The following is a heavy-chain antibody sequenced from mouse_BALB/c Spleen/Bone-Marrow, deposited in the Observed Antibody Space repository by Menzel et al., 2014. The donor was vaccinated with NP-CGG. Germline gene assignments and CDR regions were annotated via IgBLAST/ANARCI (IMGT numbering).Heavy chain of an antibody. D-gene: IGHD1-1*01. CDR1: GYTFTSYV. J-gene: IGHJ4*01. CDR2: INPYNDGT. V-gene: IGHV1-14*01. Sequence: VQLQQPGPELVKPGASVKMSCKASGYTFTSYVMHWVKQKPGQGLEWIGYINPYNDGTKYNEKFKGKATLTSDKSSSKAYMELSSLTSEDSAVYYCAYGSSYGRVDYWGQGTSVTVSS. CDR3: AYGSSYGRVDY.